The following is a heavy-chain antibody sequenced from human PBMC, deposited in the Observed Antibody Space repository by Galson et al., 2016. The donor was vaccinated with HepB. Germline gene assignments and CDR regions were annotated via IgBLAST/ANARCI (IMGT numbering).Heavy chain of an antibody. CDR1: GGSVSSSSYH. Sequence: ETLSLTCTVSGGSVSSSSYHWSWIRQPPGKGLEWIGYVYYSGSTKNNPSLKSRVAISVDTSKNQFSLKLTSVTAADTAVYYCARGRLGGAANWGQGTLVTVSS. J-gene: IGHJ4*02. CDR2: VYYSGST. V-gene: IGHV4-61*01. CDR3: ARGRLGGAAN. D-gene: IGHD1-26*01.